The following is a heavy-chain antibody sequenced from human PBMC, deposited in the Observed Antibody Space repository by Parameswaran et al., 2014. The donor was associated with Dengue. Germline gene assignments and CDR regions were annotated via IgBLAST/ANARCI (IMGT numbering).Heavy chain of an antibody. Sequence: NIRRDGGETYYVDSVKGRFTISRDNAQNSLYLQINSLRAEDTAVYYCSREDCRGTNCYGFLDSWGQGTLVTVSS. V-gene: IGHV3-7*01. J-gene: IGHJ4*02. CDR2: IRRDGGET. CDR3: SREDCRGTNCYGFLDS. D-gene: IGHD1-7*01.